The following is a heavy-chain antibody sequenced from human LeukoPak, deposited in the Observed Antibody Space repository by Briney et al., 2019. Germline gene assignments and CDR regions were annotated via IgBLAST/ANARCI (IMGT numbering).Heavy chain of an antibody. V-gene: IGHV4-39*01. CDR2: IYYSGST. J-gene: IGHJ4*02. D-gene: IGHD6-13*01. CDR3: ARHAGGISATGTRPFDY. CDR1: GASFSSSTYY. Sequence: SETLSLTCTVSGASFSSSTYYWGWIRQPPGKGLEWIGSIYYSGSTYYNPSLKSRVTMSVDTSKNQFSPKLSSVTAADTAVYYCARHAGGISATGTRPFDYWGQGTLVTVSS.